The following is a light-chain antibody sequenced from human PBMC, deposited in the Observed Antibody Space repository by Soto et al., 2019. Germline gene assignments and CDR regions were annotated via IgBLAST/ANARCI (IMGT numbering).Light chain of an antibody. CDR3: QQTYSPPWT. J-gene: IGKJ1*01. CDR2: AAA. CDR1: QSIRSW. Sequence: DIQMTQSPSTLSASVGDRVTITCRASQSIRSWLAWYQQKPGKAPKLLIYAAASLQSGVPSRFRGFGAGTDFTLPITSLQAEDFATYYCQQTYSPPWTFGQGTKVQVK. V-gene: IGKV1-39*01.